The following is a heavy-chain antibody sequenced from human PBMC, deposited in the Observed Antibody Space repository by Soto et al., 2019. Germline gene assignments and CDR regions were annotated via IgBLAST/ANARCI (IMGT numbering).Heavy chain of an antibody. CDR2: IYYSGST. CDR1: GGSISSGGYY. CDR3: ARVYNWNYSL. Sequence: QVQLQESGPGLVKPSQTLSLTCTVSGGSISSGGYYWSWIRQHPGKGLEWIGYIYYSGSTYYNPSIKSRVTISVDTSKNLYALKLSSVTAADTAVYYCARVYNWNYSLWSEGTLVTVSP. V-gene: IGHV4-31*03. D-gene: IGHD1-1*01. J-gene: IGHJ4*02.